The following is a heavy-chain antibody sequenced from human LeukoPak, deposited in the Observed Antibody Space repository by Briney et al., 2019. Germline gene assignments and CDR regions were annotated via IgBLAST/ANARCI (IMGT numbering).Heavy chain of an antibody. Sequence: PSETLSLTCAVYGGSFSGYYWSWIRQPPGKGLEWIGEINHSGSTNYNPSLKSRVTISVDTSKNQFSLKLSSVTAADTAVYYCARRERWLQPYYFDYWGQGTLVTVSS. CDR1: GGSFSGYY. J-gene: IGHJ4*02. CDR2: INHSGST. D-gene: IGHD5-24*01. V-gene: IGHV4-34*01. CDR3: ARRERWLQPYYFDY.